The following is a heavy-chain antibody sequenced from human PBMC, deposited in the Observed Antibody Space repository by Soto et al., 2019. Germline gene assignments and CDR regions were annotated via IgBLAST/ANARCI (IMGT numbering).Heavy chain of an antibody. V-gene: IGHV3-23*01. CDR1: GFTFSNYG. D-gene: IGHD2-15*01. J-gene: IGHJ5*02. CDR3: AKNPSLIVVEWFDP. Sequence: EVQLLESGGGLVQPGGSLRVSCTASGFTFSNYGMSWVHQAPGKGLEWVSSISGSGGGIYYADSVRGRFTISRDNSKNTLYLRMNDLRVEDTAVYYCAKNPSLIVVEWFDPWGQGTLVTVSS. CDR2: ISGSGGGI.